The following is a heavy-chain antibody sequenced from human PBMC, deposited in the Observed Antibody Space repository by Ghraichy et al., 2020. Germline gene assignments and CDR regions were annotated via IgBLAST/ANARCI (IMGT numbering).Heavy chain of an antibody. J-gene: IGHJ3*01. CDR1: GFSLTTTGAG. D-gene: IGHD3-9*01. CDR2: IYWDGDK. Sequence: SGPTLVKPTQTLTLTCNFSGFSLTTTGAGVGWIRQPPGRPLEWLALIYWDGDKRYSPSLKSRLSITEDTSENRVVLTVTNVDPVDTGTYFCAHRRARYFDWSLSGHDAFDVWGQGTTVTVSS. CDR3: AHRRARYFDWSLSGHDAFDV. V-gene: IGHV2-5*02.